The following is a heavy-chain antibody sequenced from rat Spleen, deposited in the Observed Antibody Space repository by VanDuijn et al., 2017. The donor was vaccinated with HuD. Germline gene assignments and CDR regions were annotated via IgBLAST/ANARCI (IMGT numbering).Heavy chain of an antibody. CDR3: TTVLQGHGFAY. Sequence: EVQLVESGGGLVQPGRSLKLSCAASGFTFSDYYMAWVRQAPKKGLEWVASISNTGGSIYYPDSVKGRFTISRHNTQNTLYLQMNSLRSEDTATYYCTTVLQGHGFAYWGQGVVVTVSS. V-gene: IGHV5-20*01. CDR2: ISNTGGSI. D-gene: IGHD1-1*01. J-gene: IGHJ2*01. CDR1: GFTFSDYY.